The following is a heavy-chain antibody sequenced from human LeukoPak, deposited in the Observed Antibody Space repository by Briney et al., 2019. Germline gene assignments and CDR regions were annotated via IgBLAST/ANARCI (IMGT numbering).Heavy chain of an antibody. Sequence: SETLSLTCTVSGGSISNYYWSWIRQPPGKGLEWIGEINHSGNTNYNPSLKSRVTISVDTSKNQFSLKLSSVTAADTAVYYCARGGVRDAFDFWGQGTMVTVSS. V-gene: IGHV4-34*01. J-gene: IGHJ3*01. CDR3: ARGGVRDAFDF. CDR2: INHSGNT. CDR1: GGSISNYY.